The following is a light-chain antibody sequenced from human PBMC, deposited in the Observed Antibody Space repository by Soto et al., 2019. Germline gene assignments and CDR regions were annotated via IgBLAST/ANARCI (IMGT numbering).Light chain of an antibody. Sequence: ENVLTQSPGTLSLSPGEIATLSFRASQSVSSNYLAWYQQKPGQAPRVLIYVASSRATGPPDRFSGRGSGTDFSLTDSTLEREHCAIYHCQQYGSSPITFGLGILLAMK. V-gene: IGKV3-20*01. CDR3: QQYGSSPIT. CDR1: QSVSSNY. CDR2: VAS. J-gene: IGKJ5*01.